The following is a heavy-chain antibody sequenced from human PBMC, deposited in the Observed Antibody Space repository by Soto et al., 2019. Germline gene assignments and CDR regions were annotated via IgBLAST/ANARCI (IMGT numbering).Heavy chain of an antibody. J-gene: IGHJ3*02. D-gene: IGHD2-15*01. CDR1: GYTFTGYY. CDR2: INPNSGGT. V-gene: IGHV1-2*04. Sequence: QVQLVQSGAEVKKPGASVKVSCKASGYTFTGYYMHWVRQAPGQGLEWMGWINPNSGGTNYAQKFQGWVTMTRDTSISTAYMEVSRLRSDDTAVYYCAREGRIFCSGGSCYSMAFDIWGQGTMVTVSS. CDR3: AREGRIFCSGGSCYSMAFDI.